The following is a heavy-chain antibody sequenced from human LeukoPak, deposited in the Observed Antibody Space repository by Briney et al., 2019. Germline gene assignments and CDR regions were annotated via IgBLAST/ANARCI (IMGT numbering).Heavy chain of an antibody. Sequence: ASVKVSCKASGYTFNSHGLSWVRQAPGQGLEWMGGISGYNGNTDYAQKFQGRVAMTTDTSRSTAYMELKSLKFDDTAVYYCARDNYDNSGYYCDGAFDVWGQGTMVTVSS. CDR1: GYTFNSHG. V-gene: IGHV1-18*01. CDR3: ARDNYDNSGYYCDGAFDV. D-gene: IGHD3-22*01. CDR2: ISGYNGNT. J-gene: IGHJ3*01.